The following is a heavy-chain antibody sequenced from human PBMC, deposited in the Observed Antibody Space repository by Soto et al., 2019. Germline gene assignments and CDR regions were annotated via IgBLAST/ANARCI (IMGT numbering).Heavy chain of an antibody. CDR3: ARDAYSSSWYPSS. CDR2: ISSNSSTI. J-gene: IGHJ5*02. Sequence: GGSLRLSCAASGFTFSSYSMNWVRQAPGKGLEWVAYISSNSSTIYYADSVKGRFTISRDNAKNSLYLQMNSLRDEDTAVYYFARDAYSSSWYPSSWGQGTLVTVSS. D-gene: IGHD6-13*01. V-gene: IGHV3-48*02. CDR1: GFTFSSYS.